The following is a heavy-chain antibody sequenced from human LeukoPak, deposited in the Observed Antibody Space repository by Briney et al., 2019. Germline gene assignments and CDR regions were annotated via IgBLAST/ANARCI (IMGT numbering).Heavy chain of an antibody. Sequence: GGSLRLSCTASGFTFGDYAMSWVRQAPGKGLEWVGFIRSKAYGGTTEYAASVKGRFTISRDDSKSIAYLQMNSLKTEDTAVYYCTRDHAPHYRPYFDYWGQGTLVTVSS. V-gene: IGHV3-49*04. CDR2: IRSKAYGGTT. CDR1: GFTFGDYA. CDR3: TRDHAPHYRPYFDY. D-gene: IGHD2-2*01. J-gene: IGHJ4*02.